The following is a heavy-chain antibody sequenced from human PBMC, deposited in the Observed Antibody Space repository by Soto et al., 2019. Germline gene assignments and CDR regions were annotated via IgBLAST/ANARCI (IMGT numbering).Heavy chain of an antibody. CDR2: IIPIFRTP. V-gene: IGHV1-69*12. CDR1: GDTFDTFA. J-gene: IGHJ6*02. Sequence: QVQLVQSGAEVLKPGSSVKLSCKTSGDTFDTFAISWVRQAPGQGLEWMGGIIPIFRTPDYTQKFQGRVTITADVSTSTAYMELSSLRSDDTAAYYCARDKGRGQLGGNYYYALDVCGQGTTVTVSS. D-gene: IGHD1-1*01. CDR3: ARDKGRGQLGGNYYYALDV.